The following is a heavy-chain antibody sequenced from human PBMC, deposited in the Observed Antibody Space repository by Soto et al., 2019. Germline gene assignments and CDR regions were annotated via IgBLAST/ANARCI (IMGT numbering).Heavy chain of an antibody. V-gene: IGHV4-39*01. Sequence: PSETLSLTCTVSGGSISSSSYYWGWIRQPPGKGLEWIGSIYYSGSTYYNPSLKSRVTISVDASKNQFSLKLSSVTAADTAVYYCASLWGGDYDFWSGYYDSYYYGMDVWGQGTTVTVSS. CDR3: ASLWGGDYDFWSGYYDSYYYGMDV. CDR1: GGSISSSSYY. J-gene: IGHJ6*02. D-gene: IGHD3-3*01. CDR2: IYYSGST.